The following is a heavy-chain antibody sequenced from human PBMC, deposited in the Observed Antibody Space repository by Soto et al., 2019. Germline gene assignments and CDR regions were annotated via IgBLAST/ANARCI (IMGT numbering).Heavy chain of an antibody. CDR2: MYYGGST. D-gene: IGHD4-4*01. V-gene: IGHV4-39*01. Sequence: QLQLQESGPGLVKPSETLSLTCTVSGASISTNGYYWGWIRQPPGKGLEWIGSMYYGGSTYYNPSSKGRAIMSVDTSKNQCSLKLSAVTAAATAVYXXXXXXXYSXVGPFWGQGTMVIVSS. CDR3: XXXXXYSXVGPF. CDR1: GASISTNGYY. J-gene: IGHJ3*01.